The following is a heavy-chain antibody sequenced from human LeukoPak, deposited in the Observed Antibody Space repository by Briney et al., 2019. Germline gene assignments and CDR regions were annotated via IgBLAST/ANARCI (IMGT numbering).Heavy chain of an antibody. CDR1: GGSFSGYY. J-gene: IGHJ6*04. V-gene: IGHV4-34*01. CDR3: ARVSEQPGGYGMDV. CDR2: IYHSGST. D-gene: IGHD6-13*01. Sequence: SETLSLTCAVYGGSFSGYYWSWIRQPPGKGLEWIGEIYHSGSTNYNPSLKSRVTISVDKSKNQFSLKLSSVTAADTAVYYCARVSEQPGGYGMDVWGKGTTVTVSS.